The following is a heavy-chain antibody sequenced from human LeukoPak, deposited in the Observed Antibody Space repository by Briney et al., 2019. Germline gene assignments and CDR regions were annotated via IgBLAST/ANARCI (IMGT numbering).Heavy chain of an antibody. D-gene: IGHD3-10*01. CDR1: GGTFSSYA. Sequence: SVKVSCKASGGTFSSYAISWVRQAPGQGLEWMGGIIPIFGTANYAQKFQGRVTITTDESTSTAYMELSSLRSEDTAVYYCARTVVRARSGSWFDPWGQGTLVTVSS. CDR2: IIPIFGTA. CDR3: ARTVVRARSGSWFDP. J-gene: IGHJ5*02. V-gene: IGHV1-69*05.